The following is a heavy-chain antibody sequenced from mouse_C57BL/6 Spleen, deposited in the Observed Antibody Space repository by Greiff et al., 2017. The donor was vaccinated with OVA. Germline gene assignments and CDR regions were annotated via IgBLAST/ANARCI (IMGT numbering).Heavy chain of an antibody. Sequence: EVQLQQSGAELVRPGASVKLSCTASGFNIKDYYMHWVKQRPEQGLEWIGRIDPGDGDTEYAPKFQGKATMTAETSSNTAYLQLSSLTSEDTAVYYCTREGDYGNYGYFDVWGTGTTVTVSS. CDR3: TREGDYGNYGYFDV. D-gene: IGHD2-1*01. J-gene: IGHJ1*03. CDR1: GFNIKDYY. CDR2: IDPGDGDT. V-gene: IGHV14-1*01.